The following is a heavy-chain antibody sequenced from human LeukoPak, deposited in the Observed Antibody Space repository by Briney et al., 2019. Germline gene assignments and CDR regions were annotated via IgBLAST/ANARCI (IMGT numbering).Heavy chain of an antibody. CDR3: ARLPYYYDSSGYYYFSFDY. Sequence: SETLSLTCTVSGGSISSSHYFWGWIRQPPGKGLEWIGSIYFSGSTNYNPSLKSRVTISVDTSKNQFSLKLSSVTAADTAVYYCARLPYYYDSSGYYYFSFDYWGQGTLVTVSS. J-gene: IGHJ4*02. V-gene: IGHV4-39*07. D-gene: IGHD3-22*01. CDR2: IYFSGST. CDR1: GGSISSSHYF.